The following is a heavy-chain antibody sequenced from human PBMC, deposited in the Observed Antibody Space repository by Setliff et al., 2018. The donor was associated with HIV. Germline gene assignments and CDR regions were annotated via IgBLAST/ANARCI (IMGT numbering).Heavy chain of an antibody. J-gene: IGHJ4*02. V-gene: IGHV4-59*11. CDR1: GGSISSHY. Sequence: SETLSLTCTVSGGSISSHYWSWIRQPPGKGLEWIAYIYYSGTTSYNPSLKSRITISVDTSKNQFSLKLSSVTAADTALYYCARENGDCSGGACYFMLDSWGQGTRVTVSS. CDR2: IYYSGTT. CDR3: ARENGDCSGGACYFMLDS. D-gene: IGHD2-15*01.